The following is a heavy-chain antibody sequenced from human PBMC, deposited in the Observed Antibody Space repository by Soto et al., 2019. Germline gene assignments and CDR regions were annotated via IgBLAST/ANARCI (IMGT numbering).Heavy chain of an antibody. Sequence: PSETLSLTCAVSGGSISSGGYSWSWIRQPPGKGLEWIGYIYHSGSTYYNPSLKSRVTISRDSTKQTLYLQMNSLRPDDTAMYYCARDGVSSTEYTWNYGTYFDYWGQGALVTVSS. CDR2: IYHSGST. CDR3: ARDGVSSTEYTWNYGTYFDY. J-gene: IGHJ4*02. CDR1: GGSISSGGYS. D-gene: IGHD1-7*01. V-gene: IGHV4-30-2*01.